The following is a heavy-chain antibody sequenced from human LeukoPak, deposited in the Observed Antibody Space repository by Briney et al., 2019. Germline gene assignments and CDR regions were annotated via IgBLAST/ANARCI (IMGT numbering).Heavy chain of an antibody. V-gene: IGHV4-34*01. D-gene: IGHD1-26*01. J-gene: IGHJ6*02. CDR2: INHSGST. CDR1: GGSFSGYY. CDR3: ARTLVGKFYYYGMDV. Sequence: SETLSLTCAVYGGSFSGYYWSWIRQPPGKGLEWIGEINHSGSTNYNPPLKSRVTISVDTSKNQFSLKLSSVTAADTAVYYCARTLVGKFYYYGMDVWGQGTTVTVSS.